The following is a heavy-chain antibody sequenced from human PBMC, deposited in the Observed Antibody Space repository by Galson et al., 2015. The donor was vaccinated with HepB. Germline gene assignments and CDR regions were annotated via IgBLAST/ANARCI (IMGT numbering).Heavy chain of an antibody. Sequence: SLRLSCAMSGFTFSNYWVTWVRQAPGKGLEWVANIGQDGIEKDYVDSVKGRFIISRDNTQNSLFLQLNSLRADDTAVYYCARALHPHYTIMAFYFDSWGQGTLVTVSS. D-gene: IGHD3-3*01. V-gene: IGHV3-7*01. J-gene: IGHJ4*02. CDR1: GFTFSNYW. CDR2: IGQDGIEK. CDR3: ARALHPHYTIMAFYFDS.